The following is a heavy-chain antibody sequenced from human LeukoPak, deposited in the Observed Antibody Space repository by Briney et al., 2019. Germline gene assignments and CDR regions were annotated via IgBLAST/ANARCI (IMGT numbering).Heavy chain of an antibody. CDR3: ARDPALRSRMDV. CDR2: IKQDGNEK. J-gene: IGHJ6*02. Sequence: GGSLRLSCTASGFSFSSFAFHWVRQAPGKGLEWVANIKQDGNEKYYVDSVKGRFAISRDNAKSSLYLQMNSLRAEDTAVYYCARDPALRSRMDVWGQGTTVTVSS. CDR1: GFSFSSFA. D-gene: IGHD5-12*01. V-gene: IGHV3-7*01.